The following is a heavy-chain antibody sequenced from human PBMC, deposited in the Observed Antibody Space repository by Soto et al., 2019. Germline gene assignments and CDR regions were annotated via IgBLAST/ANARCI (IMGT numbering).Heavy chain of an antibody. D-gene: IGHD6-6*01. J-gene: IGHJ4*02. CDR2: IPYDGSNK. Sequence: PGGSLRLSCAASGFTFSSYAMHWVRQAPGKGLEWVAVIPYDGSNKYYADSVKGRFTISRDNSKNTLYLQMNSLRAEDTAVYYCARDHSSSALDYWGQGTLVTVSS. CDR1: GFTFSSYA. CDR3: ARDHSSSALDY. V-gene: IGHV3-30-3*01.